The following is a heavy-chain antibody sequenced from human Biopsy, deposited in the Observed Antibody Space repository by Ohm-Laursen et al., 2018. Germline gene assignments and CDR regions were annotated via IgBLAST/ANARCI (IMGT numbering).Heavy chain of an antibody. CDR3: ARGGLNYWYFDL. Sequence: SVKVSCKASGYTFTDSYMHWARQAPGQGLEWMGWINPNSGGTNYAQKFQGRVTMTRDTSMSTAYMELNRLRSDDTAVYYCARGGLNYWYFDLWGRGTVVTVSS. CDR1: GYTFTDSY. D-gene: IGHD1-26*01. CDR2: INPNSGGT. V-gene: IGHV1-2*02. J-gene: IGHJ2*01.